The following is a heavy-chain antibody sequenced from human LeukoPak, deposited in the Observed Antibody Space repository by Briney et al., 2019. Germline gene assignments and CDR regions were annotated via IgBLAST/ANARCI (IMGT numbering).Heavy chain of an antibody. Sequence: SETLSLTCTVSGGSISSGSYCWGWIRQPPGKGLEWIGEINHSGSTNYNPSLKSRVTISVDTSKNQFSLKLSSVTAADTAVYYCASQYYVGTWGQGTLVTVSS. CDR2: INHSGST. CDR1: GGSISSGSYC. D-gene: IGHD3-10*02. V-gene: IGHV4-39*07. J-gene: IGHJ5*02. CDR3: ASQYYVGT.